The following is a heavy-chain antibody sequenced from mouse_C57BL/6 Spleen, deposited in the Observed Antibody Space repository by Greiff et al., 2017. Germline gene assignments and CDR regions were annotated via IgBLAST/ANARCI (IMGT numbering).Heavy chain of an antibody. CDR3: ARSYGGYLFMDY. CDR2: IWSGGST. J-gene: IGHJ4*01. CDR1: GFSLTSYG. V-gene: IGHV2-2*01. Sequence: VKLMESGPGLVRPSQSLSITCTVSGFSLTSYGVHWVCQSPGRGLVWLGVIWSGGSTDYNAAFISRLSISKDNSKSQLFFKMNSLQADDTAICYCARSYGGYLFMDYWGQGTSVTVSS. D-gene: IGHD2-3*01.